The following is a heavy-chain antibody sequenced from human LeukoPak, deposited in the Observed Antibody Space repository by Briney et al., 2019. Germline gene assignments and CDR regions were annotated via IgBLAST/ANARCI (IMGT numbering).Heavy chain of an antibody. D-gene: IGHD3-3*01. CDR3: ARALVKYGNSGYYTFDH. CDR2: INTYNGNT. Sequence: ASVKDSCKATGYTFVDYGISWVRQAPGQGLEWMGWINTYNGNTNYAQNLQGRVTMTTDTSTTTVYMDLRSLRSDDTAVYYCARALVKYGNSGYYTFDHWGQGTPVTVSS. V-gene: IGHV1-18*01. CDR1: GYTFVDYG. J-gene: IGHJ4*02.